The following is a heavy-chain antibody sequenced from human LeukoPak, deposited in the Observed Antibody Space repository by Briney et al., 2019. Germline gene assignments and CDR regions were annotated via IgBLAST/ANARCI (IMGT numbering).Heavy chain of an antibody. Sequence: PSETLSLTCTVSGGSISSGGYYWSWIRQPPGKGLEWIGYIYHSGSTYYNPSLKSRVTISVDRSKNQFSLKLSSVTAADTAVYYCARPKGPTVVAFDIWGQGTMVTVSS. CDR1: GGSISSGGYY. CDR2: IYHSGST. V-gene: IGHV4-30-2*01. J-gene: IGHJ3*02. D-gene: IGHD4-23*01. CDR3: ARPKGPTVVAFDI.